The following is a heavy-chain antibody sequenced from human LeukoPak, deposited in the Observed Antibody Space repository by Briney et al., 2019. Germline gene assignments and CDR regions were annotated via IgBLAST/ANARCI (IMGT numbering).Heavy chain of an antibody. Sequence: SGTLSLTCTVSGGSISSGGYYWSWIRQPPGKGLEWIGYIYHSGSTYYNPSLKSRVTISVDRSKNQFSLKLSSVTAADTAVYYCAREYSSSSTGFDYWGQGTLVTVSS. D-gene: IGHD6-13*01. J-gene: IGHJ4*02. V-gene: IGHV4-30-2*01. CDR2: IYHSGST. CDR3: AREYSSSSTGFDY. CDR1: GGSISSGGYY.